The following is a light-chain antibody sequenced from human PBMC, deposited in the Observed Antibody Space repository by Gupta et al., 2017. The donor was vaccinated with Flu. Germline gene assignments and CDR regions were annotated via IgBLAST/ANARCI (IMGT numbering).Light chain of an antibody. CDR2: AAS. V-gene: IGKV1-39*01. CDR1: RSISTY. J-gene: IGKJ4*01. Sequence: DIQMTQSPSSLSASVGDRVTITCRAGRSISTYLNWYQQKPGKAPKVLIYAASSLQSGVPSRFSGSGSGTDFSLTITRLHPEDFATYYCQQTDSAPLTFGGGTKVEI. CDR3: QQTDSAPLT.